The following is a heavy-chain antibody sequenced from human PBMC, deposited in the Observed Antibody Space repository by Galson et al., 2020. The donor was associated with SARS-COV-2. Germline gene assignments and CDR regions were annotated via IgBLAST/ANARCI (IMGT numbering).Heavy chain of an antibody. D-gene: IGHD6-13*01. J-gene: IGHJ6*02. Sequence: ASVKVSCKASGYTFTGYYIHWVRQAPGQGLEWMGWINPDSGGTKYAQKFQGGVSMTRDTSISTGYMELSRLRSDDTAMYYCARARVRAAAGRLNYYCYGMDVWGQGTTVTVSS. CDR2: INPDSGGT. CDR1: GYTFTGYY. V-gene: IGHV1-2*02. CDR3: ARARVRAAAGRLNYYCYGMDV.